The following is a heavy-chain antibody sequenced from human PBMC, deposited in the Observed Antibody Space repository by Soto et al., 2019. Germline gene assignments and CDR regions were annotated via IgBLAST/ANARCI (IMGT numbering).Heavy chain of an antibody. V-gene: IGHV3-48*01. CDR3: AREIVGYCSGGSCYVGWFDP. CDR2: ISSSSSTI. Sequence: LRLSCAASGFTFSSYSMNWVRQAPGKGLEWVSYISSSSSTIYYADSVKGRFTISRDNAKNSLYLQMNSLRAEDTAVYYCAREIVGYCSGGSCYVGWFDPWGQGTLVTVSS. D-gene: IGHD2-15*01. J-gene: IGHJ5*02. CDR1: GFTFSSYS.